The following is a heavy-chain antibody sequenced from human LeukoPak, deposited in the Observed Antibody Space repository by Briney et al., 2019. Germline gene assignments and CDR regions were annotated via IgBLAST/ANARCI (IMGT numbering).Heavy chain of an antibody. D-gene: IGHD6-13*01. J-gene: IGHJ6*03. CDR2: IYTSGST. Sequence: SQTLTLTCAASGFTISSDSYHWIRKPPPTGQELEWIGRIYTSGSTNYNPSLKSRVTISVDTSKNQFSLKLSSVTAADTAVYYCARAALSYYYYMDVWGKGTTVTVSS. V-gene: IGHV4-61*02. CDR3: ARAALSYYYYMDV. CDR1: GFTISSDSYH.